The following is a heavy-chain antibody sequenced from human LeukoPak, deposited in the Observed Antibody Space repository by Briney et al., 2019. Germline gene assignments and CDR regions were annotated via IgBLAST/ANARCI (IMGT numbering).Heavy chain of an antibody. V-gene: IGHV3-7*01. Sequence: GGSLRLSCAASGFTFSSYWLSWVRQAPGKGLEWVANIKQDGSEKYYVDSVKGRFTISRDNAKNSLYLQMNSLRAEDTAVYYCAGQEAYCGGDCYSMDDYYYYGMDVWGQGTTVTVSS. J-gene: IGHJ6*02. CDR1: GFTFSSYW. CDR3: AGQEAYCGGDCYSMDDYYYYGMDV. D-gene: IGHD2-21*02. CDR2: IKQDGSEK.